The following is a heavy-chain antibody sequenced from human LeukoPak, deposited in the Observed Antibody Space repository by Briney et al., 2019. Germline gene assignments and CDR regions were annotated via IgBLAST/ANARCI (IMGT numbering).Heavy chain of an antibody. CDR1: GFTFGSYA. CDR2: IGASGSDT. D-gene: IGHD3-22*01. Sequence: WGSLRLSCAASGFTFGSYAMTWVRQAPGKGLDWVSVIGASGSDTYYADSVKGRFTISRDNAKNTLYLHMSSLRAEDTAVYFGAKRPRDSSGWYLGAFDGWGQGTTVTVS. V-gene: IGHV3-23*01. J-gene: IGHJ3*01. CDR3: AKRPRDSSGWYLGAFDG.